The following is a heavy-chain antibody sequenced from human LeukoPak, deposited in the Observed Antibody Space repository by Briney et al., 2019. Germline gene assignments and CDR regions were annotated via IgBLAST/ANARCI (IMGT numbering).Heavy chain of an antibody. CDR3: ARDVDSSSWSYYYYGMDV. V-gene: IGHV1-18*01. D-gene: IGHD6-13*01. J-gene: IGHJ6*02. Sequence: ASVKVSCKASGYTFSSYGISWVRQAPGQGLEWMGWISGYNGNTNYAQKLQGRVTMTTDTSTSTAYMELRSLRSDDTAVYYCARDVDSSSWSYYYYGMDVWGQGTTVTVSS. CDR1: GYTFSSYG. CDR2: ISGYNGNT.